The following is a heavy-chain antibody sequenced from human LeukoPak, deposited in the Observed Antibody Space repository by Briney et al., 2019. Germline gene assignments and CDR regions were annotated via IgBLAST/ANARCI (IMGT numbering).Heavy chain of an antibody. Sequence: SETLSLTCAVFGGSFSGYFWSWIRQPPGKGLEWIGEINHSGSTNYNPSLKSRVTISVDTSKNQFSLKLSSVTAADTAVYYCASFAHTTYYYGSDYYGMDVWGQGTTVTVSS. J-gene: IGHJ6*02. D-gene: IGHD3-10*01. CDR3: ASFAHTTYYYGSDYYGMDV. CDR2: INHSGST. CDR1: GGSFSGYF. V-gene: IGHV4-34*01.